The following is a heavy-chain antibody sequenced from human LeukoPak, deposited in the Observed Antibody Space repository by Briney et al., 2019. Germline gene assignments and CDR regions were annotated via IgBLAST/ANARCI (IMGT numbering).Heavy chain of an antibody. J-gene: IGHJ4*02. V-gene: IGHV1-18*01. D-gene: IGHD3-22*01. Sequence: ASVKVSCKTSGYTFTNYGISWVRQAPGQGLEWMGWISAYNGNTNYTQNLQGRVTMTTDTSTSTAYMELRSLRSDDTAVYYCARRDSSGYEVDYWGQGTLVTVSS. CDR1: GYTFTNYG. CDR2: ISAYNGNT. CDR3: ARRDSSGYEVDY.